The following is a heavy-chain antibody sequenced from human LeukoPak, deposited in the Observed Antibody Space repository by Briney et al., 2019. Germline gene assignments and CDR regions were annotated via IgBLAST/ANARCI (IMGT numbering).Heavy chain of an antibody. V-gene: IGHV1-69*13. Sequence: SVKVSCKASGGTFSSYAISWVRQAPGQGLEWMGGIIPIFGTANYAQKFQGRVTITADESTSTAYMELGSLRSEDTAVYYCARAGSRSSTSCCYWGQGTLVTVSS. D-gene: IGHD2-2*01. J-gene: IGHJ4*02. CDR3: ARAGSRSSTSCCY. CDR1: GGTFSSYA. CDR2: IIPIFGTA.